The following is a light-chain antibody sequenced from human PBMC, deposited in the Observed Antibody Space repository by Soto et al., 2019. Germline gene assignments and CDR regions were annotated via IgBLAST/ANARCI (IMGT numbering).Light chain of an antibody. J-gene: IGKJ1*01. Sequence: ETVMTQSPATLSVSPGERATLSCRASQSVNSNLAWYQQKLGQAPRVLIYGASTRATGIPDRFSGSGSGTEFTLTISSLQSEDFAVYYCRQYNNWPPTFGQGTKV. V-gene: IGKV3-15*01. CDR2: GAS. CDR3: RQYNNWPPT. CDR1: QSVNSN.